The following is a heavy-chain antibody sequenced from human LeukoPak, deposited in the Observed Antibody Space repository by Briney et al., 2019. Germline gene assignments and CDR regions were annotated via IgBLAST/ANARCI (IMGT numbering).Heavy chain of an antibody. V-gene: IGHV4-61*01. CDR1: GGSVSSGSYY. Sequence: SETLSLTCTVSGGSVSSGSYYWSWIRQPPGKGLEWIGYIYYSGSTNYNPSLKSRVTISVDTSKNQFSLKLKSVTAADTAVYYCARDLAESDAFDIWGQGTMVTVSS. CDR2: IYYSGST. J-gene: IGHJ3*02. CDR3: ARDLAESDAFDI.